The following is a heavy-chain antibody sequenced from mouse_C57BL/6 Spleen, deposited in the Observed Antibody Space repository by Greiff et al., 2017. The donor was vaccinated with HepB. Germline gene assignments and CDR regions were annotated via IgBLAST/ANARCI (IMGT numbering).Heavy chain of an antibody. J-gene: IGHJ4*01. V-gene: IGHV5-17*01. D-gene: IGHD2-2*01. Sequence: DVMLVESGGGLVKPGGSLKLSCAASGFTFSDYGMHWVRQAPEKGLEWVAYISSGSSTIYYADTVKGRFTISRDNAKNTLFLQMTSLRSEDTAMYYCAREGIYYGYDKDAMDYWGQGTSVTVSS. CDR1: GFTFSDYG. CDR2: ISSGSSTI. CDR3: AREGIYYGYDKDAMDY.